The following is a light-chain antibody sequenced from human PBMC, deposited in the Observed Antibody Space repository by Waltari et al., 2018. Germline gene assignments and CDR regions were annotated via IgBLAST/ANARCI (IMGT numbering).Light chain of an antibody. CDR1: AFTKQY. CDR3: LSADSTSTYGV. CDR2: KES. Sequence: SYELTQPPSLSVFPGQTARISCSGDAFTKQYGFWYQQRPGQAPVLVIYKESERPSGTPVRFSGSRSGTTATLTISGVQAEDEGDYYCLSADSTSTYGVFGGGTKVTVL. V-gene: IGLV3-25*03. J-gene: IGLJ3*02.